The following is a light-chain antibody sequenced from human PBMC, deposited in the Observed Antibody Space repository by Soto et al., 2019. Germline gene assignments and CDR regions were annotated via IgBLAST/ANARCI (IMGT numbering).Light chain of an antibody. CDR3: QTWGTGIGV. Sequence: QLVLTQSPSASASLGASVKLTCTLSSGHSSYAIAWHQQQPEKGPRYLMKLNSDGSHSKGDGIPDRFSGSSSGAERYLTISSLQSEDEADYYCQTWGTGIGVXGGGTKLTVL. CDR1: SGHSSYA. V-gene: IGLV4-69*01. J-gene: IGLJ3*02. CDR2: LNSDGSH.